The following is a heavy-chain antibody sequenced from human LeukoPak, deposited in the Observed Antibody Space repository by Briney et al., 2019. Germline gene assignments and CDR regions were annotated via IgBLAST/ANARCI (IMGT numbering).Heavy chain of an antibody. D-gene: IGHD2-21*02. V-gene: IGHV3-21*01. CDR1: GFTVSNNY. J-gene: IGHJ4*02. CDR2: ISSSSRYI. CDR3: ARVSAEQVVTAILGRIDY. Sequence: GGSLRLSCAASGFTVSNNYMNWVRQAPGKRLEWVSSISSSSRYIFYADSVKGRFTISRDNAKNSLYLQMNSLGAEDTAVYYCARVSAEQVVTAILGRIDYWGRGTLVTVSS.